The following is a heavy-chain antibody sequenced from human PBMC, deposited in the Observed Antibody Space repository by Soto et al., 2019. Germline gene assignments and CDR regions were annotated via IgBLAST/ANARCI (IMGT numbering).Heavy chain of an antibody. CDR3: ARGYGRNFDF. CDR1: GGSISNNYW. V-gene: IGHV4-4*02. Sequence: PSETLSLTCAVSGGSISNNYWWSWVRQSPGKGLVWIGEISHRGTINYNPSLKSRVTISVDKSKNQFSLELSSVTAADTAVYYCARGYGRNFDFWGQGTLVTVSS. J-gene: IGHJ4*02. CDR2: ISHRGTI. D-gene: IGHD5-18*01.